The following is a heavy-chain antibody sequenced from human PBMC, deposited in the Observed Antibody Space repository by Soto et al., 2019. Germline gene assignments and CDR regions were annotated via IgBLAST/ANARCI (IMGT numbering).Heavy chain of an antibody. CDR1: GYTFTNFD. D-gene: IGHD1-1*01. V-gene: IGHV1-8*01. Sequence: QVHLVQSGAEVKKPGASVKVSCKTSGYTFTNFDVNWVRQAAGQGLEWMGWMSPNSENKVYAQKFKGRAAMTRHTSITTAEKELSSLRSEELAVYYCAGGSVNSWNTGGWNWFDSWGQGTLVTVSS. CDR3: AGGSVNSWNTGGWNWFDS. CDR2: MSPNSENK. J-gene: IGHJ5*01.